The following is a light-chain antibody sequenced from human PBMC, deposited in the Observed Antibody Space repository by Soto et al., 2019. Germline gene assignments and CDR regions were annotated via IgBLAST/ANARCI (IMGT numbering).Light chain of an antibody. J-gene: IGLJ7*01. Sequence: QSVLTQPASVSGSPGQSITISCTGTSSDVGGYNYVSWYQQHPGKAPKLMIYEVTNRPSGVSSRFSGSKSGNTASLAISGLQAEDEADYYCSSYTSNTTFVFGSGTQLTVL. CDR3: SSYTSNTTFV. CDR1: SSDVGGYNY. CDR2: EVT. V-gene: IGLV2-14*01.